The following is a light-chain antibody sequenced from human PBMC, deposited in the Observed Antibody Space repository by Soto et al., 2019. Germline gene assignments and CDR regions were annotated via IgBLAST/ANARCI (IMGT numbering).Light chain of an antibody. CDR2: GAS. V-gene: IGKV3-20*01. J-gene: IGKJ2*01. CDR1: QSVNIIY. Sequence: VLTQSPGTLSLSPGERATLSCRASQSVNIIYLAWYQHKPGQAPRLLIYGASNRAAGIPDRFSGSGSGTDSTLTITAVEPEDFAVYCRQHYADSLYTFGQGTKLEIK. CDR3: QHYADSLYT.